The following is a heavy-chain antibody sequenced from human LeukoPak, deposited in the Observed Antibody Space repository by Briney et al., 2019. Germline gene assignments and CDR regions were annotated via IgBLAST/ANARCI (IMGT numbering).Heavy chain of an antibody. V-gene: IGHV3-74*01. CDR1: GFGFSSYW. D-gene: IGHD2-15*01. Sequence: PGGSLRLSCAASGFGFSSYWMHWVRQVPGRGPLWVSHISTDGSTTNYADSVKGRFTTSRDNANNTLYLQMNSLRAADTAVYFCTRHHSKLEDELLSRFDPWGQGTLVIVSS. CDR3: TRHHSKLEDELLSRFDP. J-gene: IGHJ5*02. CDR2: ISTDGSTT.